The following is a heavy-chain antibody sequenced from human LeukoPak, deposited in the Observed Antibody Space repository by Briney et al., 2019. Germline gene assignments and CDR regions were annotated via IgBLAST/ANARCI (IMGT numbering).Heavy chain of an antibody. Sequence: SETLSLTCTVSGDSISSDYWSWIRQPPGKGLEWIGYIYYSGGTNYNPSLKSRVTISVDTSKNQFSLKLSSVTAANTAVYYCARGVSDYSYFARYYFDYWGQGTLVTVSS. CDR2: IYYSGGT. CDR1: GDSISSDY. V-gene: IGHV4-59*01. J-gene: IGHJ4*02. CDR3: ARGVSDYSYFARYYFDY. D-gene: IGHD4-11*01.